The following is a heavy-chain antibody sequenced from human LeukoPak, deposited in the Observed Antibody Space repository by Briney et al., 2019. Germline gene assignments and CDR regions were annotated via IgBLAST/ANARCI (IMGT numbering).Heavy chain of an antibody. D-gene: IGHD3-10*01. CDR1: GGSFSGYY. J-gene: IGHJ4*02. CDR3: AKSGNSGFDY. CDR2: IYYGGTT. V-gene: IGHV4-34*01. Sequence: SETLSLTCAVYGGSFSGYYWSWIRQPPGKGLEWIGSIYYGGTTYYNPSLKSRVTMSVDTSKNQFSLKLRSVTAADTTVYYCAKSGNSGFDYWGQGTLVTVSA.